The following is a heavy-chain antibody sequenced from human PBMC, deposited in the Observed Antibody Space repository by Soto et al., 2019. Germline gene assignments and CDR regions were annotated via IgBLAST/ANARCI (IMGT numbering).Heavy chain of an antibody. Sequence: EVQLVESGGGLVQPGGSLRLSCAASGFTFSSYAMHWVRQAPGKGLEYVSGITSNGGNTDYASSVKGRFTISRDNSMNTLYLQMGSLRAEDMAVYYCARRIPFGYGMDVWGQGTTVTVSS. CDR1: GFTFSSYA. D-gene: IGHD2-21*01. J-gene: IGHJ6*02. CDR2: ITSNGGNT. CDR3: ARRIPFGYGMDV. V-gene: IGHV3-64*01.